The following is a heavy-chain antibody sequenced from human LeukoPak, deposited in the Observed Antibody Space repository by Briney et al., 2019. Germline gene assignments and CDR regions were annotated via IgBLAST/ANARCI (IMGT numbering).Heavy chain of an antibody. V-gene: IGHV3-23*01. J-gene: IGHJ4*02. CDR3: AKGGPVSGNYYFFDY. CDR1: GSTFSDYA. Sequence: AGGSLRLSCAASGSTFSDYAMSWVRQAPGKGLEWVSSISISGGGTYYAESVQGRFTISRDNSKNTLYLQMNSLRAEDTAVYYCAKGGPVSGNYYFFDYWGQGTLVTVSS. CDR2: ISISGGGT. D-gene: IGHD1-26*01.